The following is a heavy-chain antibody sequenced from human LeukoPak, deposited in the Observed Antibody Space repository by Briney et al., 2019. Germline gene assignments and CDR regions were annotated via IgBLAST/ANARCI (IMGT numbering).Heavy chain of an antibody. CDR1: GYIFTPHH. V-gene: IGHV1-3*01. J-gene: IGHJ4*02. Sequence: ASVKVSCKTSGYIFTPHHIHWMRQAPGQGLELLGWVSAANNPEYSQKFQGRVVITRDASATTSYLELNSLRSEDTAVYYCARTTAMVTIFDYWGQGTLVTVSS. CDR3: ARTTAMVTIFDY. D-gene: IGHD5-18*01. CDR2: VSAANNP.